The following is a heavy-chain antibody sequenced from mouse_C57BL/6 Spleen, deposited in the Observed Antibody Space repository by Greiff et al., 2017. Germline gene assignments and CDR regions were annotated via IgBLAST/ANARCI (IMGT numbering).Heavy chain of an antibody. D-gene: IGHD1-1*01. CDR2: IYPRSGNT. CDR3: ARAPITTVVHFDY. J-gene: IGHJ2*01. Sequence: QVQLKQSGAELARPGASVKLSCKASGYTFTSYGISWVKQRTGQGLEWIGEIYPRSGNTYYNEKFKGKATLTADKSSSTAYMELRSLTSEDSAVYFCARAPITTVVHFDYWGQGTTLTVSS. V-gene: IGHV1-81*01. CDR1: GYTFTSYG.